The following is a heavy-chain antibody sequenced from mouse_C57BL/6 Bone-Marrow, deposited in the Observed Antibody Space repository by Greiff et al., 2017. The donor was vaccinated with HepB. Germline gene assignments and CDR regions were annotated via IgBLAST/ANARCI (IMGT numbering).Heavy chain of an antibody. Sequence: QVQLQQPGAELVKPGASVKLSCKASGYTFTSYWMHWVKQRPGQGLEWIGMIHPNSGSTNYNEKFKSKATLTVDKSSSTAYMQRSSLTSEDSAVYYCASFITTLYFDDWGQGTTLTVSS. V-gene: IGHV1-64*01. CDR3: ASFITTLYFDD. D-gene: IGHD1-1*01. CDR2: IHPNSGST. J-gene: IGHJ2*01. CDR1: GYTFTSYW.